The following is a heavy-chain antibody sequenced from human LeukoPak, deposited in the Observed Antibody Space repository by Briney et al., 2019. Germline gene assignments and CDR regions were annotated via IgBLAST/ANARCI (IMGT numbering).Heavy chain of an antibody. J-gene: IGHJ6*03. CDR3: ARRRVEQWLVVYYYYYMDV. D-gene: IGHD6-19*01. CDR2: INHSGST. CDR1: GGSFSGYY. V-gene: IGHV4-34*01. Sequence: SETLSLTCAVYGGSFSGYYWSWIRQPPGKGLEWIGEINHSGSTNYNPSLKSRVTISVDTSKNQFSLKLSSVTAADTAVYYCARRRVEQWLVVYYYYYMDVWGKGTTVTVSS.